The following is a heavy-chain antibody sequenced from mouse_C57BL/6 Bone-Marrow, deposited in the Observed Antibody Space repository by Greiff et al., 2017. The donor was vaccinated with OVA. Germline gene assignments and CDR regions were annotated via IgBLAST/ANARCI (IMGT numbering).Heavy chain of an antibody. CDR1: GYTFTSYW. Sequence: QVQLKQPGAELVKPGASVKLSCKASGYTFTSYWMHWVKQRPGQGLEWIGMIHPNSGSTNYNEKFKSKATLTVDKSSSTAYMQLSSLSSEDSAVYYCARKGVVVDYWGQGTTLTVSS. J-gene: IGHJ2*01. D-gene: IGHD1-1*01. V-gene: IGHV1-64*01. CDR3: ARKGVVVDY. CDR2: IHPNSGST.